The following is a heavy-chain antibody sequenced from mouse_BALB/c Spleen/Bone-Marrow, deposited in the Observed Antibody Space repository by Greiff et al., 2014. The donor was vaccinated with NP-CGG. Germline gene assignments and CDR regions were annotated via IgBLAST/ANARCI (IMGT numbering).Heavy chain of an antibody. CDR2: IDPANGNT. CDR3: AHDAPFAY. D-gene: IGHD2-3*01. CDR1: GFNIKDTY. V-gene: IGHV14-3*02. Sequence: EVQLQQSGAKLVKPGASVKLSCTTSGFNIKDTYIHWAKQRPEQGLEWIGRIDPANGNTKYDPEFQGKATITADTSSNTAYLHLSSLTSEDTAVYSCAHDAPFAYWGQGTLVTVSA. J-gene: IGHJ3*01.